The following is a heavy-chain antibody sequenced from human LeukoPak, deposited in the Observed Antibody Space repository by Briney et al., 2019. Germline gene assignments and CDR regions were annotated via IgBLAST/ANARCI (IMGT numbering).Heavy chain of an antibody. CDR2: ISYDGSKK. J-gene: IGHJ6*04. D-gene: IGHD6-13*01. V-gene: IGHV3-30*04. Sequence: PGGSLRLSCAASGFTLSSYAMHWVRQAPGKGLGWEAVISYDGSKKYYADSVKGLFTISRDNSMNTLYLKMNSLRAEDTAVYYCARDRYPYPGIAAAGTCMDVWGKGTTVTVSS. CDR1: GFTLSSYA. CDR3: ARDRYPYPGIAAAGTCMDV.